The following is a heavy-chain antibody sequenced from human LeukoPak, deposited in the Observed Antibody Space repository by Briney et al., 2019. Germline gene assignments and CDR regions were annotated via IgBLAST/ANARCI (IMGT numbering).Heavy chain of an antibody. CDR1: GGPFSGYY. D-gene: IGHD3-3*01. Sequence: SETLSLTCAVYGGPFSGYYWIRIRQPPGKGREWIGEINHSGSTNYNPTLKSRVTISVDTSKNQFSLKLSSVTAADTAVYYCASRGFWSGYYQNDYWGQGTLVTASS. CDR2: INHSGST. V-gene: IGHV4-34*01. CDR3: ASRGFWSGYYQNDY. J-gene: IGHJ4*02.